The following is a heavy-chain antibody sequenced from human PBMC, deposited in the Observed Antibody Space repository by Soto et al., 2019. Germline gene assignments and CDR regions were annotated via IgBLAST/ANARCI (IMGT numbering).Heavy chain of an antibody. CDR1: GFTFSSYW. V-gene: IGHV3-74*01. CDR3: ARGVPAALFAY. Sequence: GGSLRLSCAASGFTFSSYWMHWVRQAPGKGLVWVSRINSDGSSTSYADSVKGRFTISRDNAKNTLYLQMNSLRAEDTAVYYCARGVPAALFAYWGQGTLVTVSS. J-gene: IGHJ4*02. D-gene: IGHD2-2*01. CDR2: INSDGSST.